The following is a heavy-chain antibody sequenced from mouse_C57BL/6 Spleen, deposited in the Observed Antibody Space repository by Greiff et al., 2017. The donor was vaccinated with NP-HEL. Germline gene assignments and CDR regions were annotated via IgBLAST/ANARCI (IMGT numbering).Heavy chain of an antibody. CDR3: TRWLLNWYFDV. V-gene: IGHV1-15*01. CDR1: GYTFTDYE. D-gene: IGHD2-3*01. J-gene: IGHJ1*03. CDR2: IDPETGGT. Sequence: QVQLQQSGAELVRPGASLTLSCKASGYTFTDYEMHWVKQTPVHGLEWIGAIDPETGGTAYNQKFKGKAILTADKSSSTAYMELRSLTSEDSAVYYCTRWLLNWYFDVWGTGTTVTVSS.